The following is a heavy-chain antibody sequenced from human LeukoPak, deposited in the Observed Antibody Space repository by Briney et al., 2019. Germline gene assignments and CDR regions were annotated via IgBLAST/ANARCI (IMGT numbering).Heavy chain of an antibody. J-gene: IGHJ5*02. CDR2: ISSSSSYI. V-gene: IGHV3-21*01. Sequence: KPGGSLRLSCAASGFTFSTYSINWVRQAPGKGLEWVSSISSSSSYIYYADSVKGRFTISRDNAKNSLYLQMNSLRVEDTAIYYCVRIPNGANFPNWFDPWGQGTLVTVSS. D-gene: IGHD4/OR15-4a*01. CDR1: GFTFSTYS. CDR3: VRIPNGANFPNWFDP.